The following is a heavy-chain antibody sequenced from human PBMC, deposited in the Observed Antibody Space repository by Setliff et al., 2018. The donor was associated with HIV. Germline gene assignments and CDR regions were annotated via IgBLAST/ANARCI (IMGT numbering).Heavy chain of an antibody. J-gene: IGHJ4*02. Sequence: KSSETLSLTCTVSGGSISSGSYYWSWIRQPAGKGLEWIGRIYTSGSTNYNPSLKSRVTISVDTSKNQFSLKLSSVTAADTAVYYCARGSVEMATYDFDYWGQGTLVTVSS. V-gene: IGHV4-61*02. CDR2: IYTSGST. CDR3: ARGSVEMATYDFDY. D-gene: IGHD5-12*01. CDR1: GGSISSGSYY.